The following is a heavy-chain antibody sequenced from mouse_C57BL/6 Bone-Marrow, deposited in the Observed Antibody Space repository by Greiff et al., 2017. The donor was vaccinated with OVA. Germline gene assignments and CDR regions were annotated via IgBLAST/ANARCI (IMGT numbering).Heavy chain of an antibody. CDR1: GFTFSSYG. Sequence: EVQGVEPGGDLVKPGGSLKLSCAASGFTFSSYGMSWVRQTPDKRLEWVATISSGGSYTYYPDSVKGRFTISRDNAKNTLYLQMSSLKSEDTAMYYCARQLRPDYWGQGTTLTVSS. J-gene: IGHJ2*01. CDR2: ISSGGSYT. V-gene: IGHV5-6*01. D-gene: IGHD3-2*02. CDR3: ARQLRPDY.